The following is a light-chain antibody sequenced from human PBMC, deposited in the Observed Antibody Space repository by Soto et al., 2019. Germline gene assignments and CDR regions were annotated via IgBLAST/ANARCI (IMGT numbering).Light chain of an antibody. V-gene: IGLV2-8*01. Sequence: QSALTQPPSASGSPGQSVTISCTGTSSDVGGYNYVSWYQQHPGKAPKLMIYEVTKRPSGVPDRFSGSKSGNTASLTVSGLQAEDEADYYCSSYAASNNVVFGGGTNVTVL. CDR2: EVT. CDR3: SSYAASNNVV. CDR1: SSDVGGYNY. J-gene: IGLJ2*01.